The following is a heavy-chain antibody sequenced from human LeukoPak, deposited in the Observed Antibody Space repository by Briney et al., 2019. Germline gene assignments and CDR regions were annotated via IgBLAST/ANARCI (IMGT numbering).Heavy chain of an antibody. V-gene: IGHV3-30*18. D-gene: IGHD6-19*01. J-gene: IGHJ4*02. Sequence: PGRSLRLSCAASGFTFSSYGMHWVRQAPGKGLEWVAVISYDGSNKYYADSVKGRFTISRDNSKNTLYLQMNSLRAEDTAVYYCAKDDGSIAVAGTLDYWGQGTLVTVSS. CDR2: ISYDGSNK. CDR1: GFTFSSYG. CDR3: AKDDGSIAVAGTLDY.